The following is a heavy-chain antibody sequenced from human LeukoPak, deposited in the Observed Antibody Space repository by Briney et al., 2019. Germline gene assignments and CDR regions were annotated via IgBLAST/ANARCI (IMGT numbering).Heavy chain of an antibody. CDR2: IYHSGST. J-gene: IGHJ6*03. D-gene: IGHD5-12*01. CDR3: AREDIVAYYMDV. V-gene: IGHV4-38-2*02. CDR1: GYSISSGYY. Sequence: ASETLSLTCTVSGYSISSGYYWGWIRQPPGKGLEWIGSIYHSGSTYYNPSLKSRVTISVDTSKNQFSLKLSSVTAADTAVYYCAREDIVAYYMDVWGKGTTVTVSS.